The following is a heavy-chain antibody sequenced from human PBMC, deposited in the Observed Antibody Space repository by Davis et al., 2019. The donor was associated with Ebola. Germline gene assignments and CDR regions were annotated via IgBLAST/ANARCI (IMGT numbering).Heavy chain of an antibody. CDR1: GFSVSSPY. CDR3: ARDLGLEWSH. D-gene: IGHD3/OR15-3a*01. V-gene: IGHV3-53*01. Sequence: GESLKTPCAASGFSVSSPYMTWVRHAPGQGLERLAVIYSGGDSYYAASVQGRFTISRDTSQNTLYLQMSSLRVDDTAVHYCARDLGLEWSHWGQGTLVTVSS. J-gene: IGHJ4*02. CDR2: IYSGGDS.